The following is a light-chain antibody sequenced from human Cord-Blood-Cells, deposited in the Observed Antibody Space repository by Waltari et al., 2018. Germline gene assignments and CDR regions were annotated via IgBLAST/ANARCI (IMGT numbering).Light chain of an antibody. CDR2: GAS. J-gene: IGKJ2*01. Sequence: EIVMTQSPATLSLSQGERATLSCRASQSVSSNLAWYQQKPGQAPRLLIYGASTRATGIPARFSGSGSGTEFTLTISSLQSEDFAVYYCQQYNNWPPYTFGQGTKLEIK. CDR1: QSVSSN. CDR3: QQYNNWPPYT. V-gene: IGKV3-15*01.